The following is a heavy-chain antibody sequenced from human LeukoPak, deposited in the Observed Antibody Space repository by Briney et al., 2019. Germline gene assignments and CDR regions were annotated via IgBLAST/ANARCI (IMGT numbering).Heavy chain of an antibody. D-gene: IGHD3/OR15-3a*01. V-gene: IGHV3-7*01. CDR1: GFTFSTCW. Sequence: GGSLRLSCAASGFTFSTCWMTWVRQAPGKGLEWVANMNPDGGQKYYVDSVKGRFTISRDNAKNSLYLQMNSLTAEDTAVYYCARDDGFSCYSYWGQGTLVTVSS. CDR2: MNPDGGQK. J-gene: IGHJ4*02. CDR3: ARDDGFSCYSY.